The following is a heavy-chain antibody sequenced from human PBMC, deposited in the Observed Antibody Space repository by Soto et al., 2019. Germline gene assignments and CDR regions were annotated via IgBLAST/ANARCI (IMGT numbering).Heavy chain of an antibody. D-gene: IGHD5-18*01. J-gene: IGHJ5*02. CDR1: GGSFSGYY. CDR3: AGALRGYTYGAFDP. Sequence: SSETLSLTCGDYGGSFSGYYWTWIRQPPGKGLEWIGEINHSGSTNYNPSLKSRVTISVDTSKNQFSLSLSSVTAADTAVYYCAGALRGYTYGAFDPWGQGTLVTVSS. CDR2: INHSGST. V-gene: IGHV4-34*01.